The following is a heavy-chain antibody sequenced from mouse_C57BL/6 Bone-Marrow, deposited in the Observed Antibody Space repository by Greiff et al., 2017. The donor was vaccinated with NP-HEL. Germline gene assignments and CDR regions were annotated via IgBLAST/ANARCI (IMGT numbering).Heavy chain of an antibody. V-gene: IGHV1-81*01. Sequence: QVQLKESGAELARPGASVKLSCKASGYTFTSYGISWVKQRTGQGLEWIGEIYPRSGNTYYNEKFKGKATLTADKSSSTAYMELRSLTSEDSAVYFCAREDGSKYFDVWGTGTTVTVSS. CDR3: AREDGSKYFDV. CDR2: IYPRSGNT. CDR1: GYTFTSYG. D-gene: IGHD1-1*01. J-gene: IGHJ1*03.